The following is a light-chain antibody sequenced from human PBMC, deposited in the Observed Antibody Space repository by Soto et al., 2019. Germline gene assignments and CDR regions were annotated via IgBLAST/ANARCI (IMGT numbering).Light chain of an antibody. Sequence: QSALTQPASVSGSPGQSITISCTGTSSDVGSYNFVSWYQQHPGKAPKVIIYEGTKRPSGVSNRFSGSKSGNTASLTISGLQAEDEADYYCSSYTSSSTLYVFGTGTKLTVL. J-gene: IGLJ1*01. CDR1: SSDVGSYNF. CDR2: EGT. CDR3: SSYTSSSTLYV. V-gene: IGLV2-14*02.